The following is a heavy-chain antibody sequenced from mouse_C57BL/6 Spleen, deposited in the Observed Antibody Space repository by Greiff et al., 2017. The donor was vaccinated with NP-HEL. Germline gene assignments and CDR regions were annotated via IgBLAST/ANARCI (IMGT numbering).Heavy chain of an antibody. CDR2: IYPGNSDT. CDR3: TPTGVVRRAMDY. CDR1: GYTFTSYW. J-gene: IGHJ4*01. D-gene: IGHD1-1*01. Sequence: EVQLQQSGTVLARPGASVKMSCKTSGYTFTSYWMHWVKQRPGQGLEWIGAIYPGNSDTSYNQKFKGKAKLTAVTSASTAYMELSSLTNEDSAVYYWTPTGVVRRAMDYWGQGTSVTVSS. V-gene: IGHV1-5*01.